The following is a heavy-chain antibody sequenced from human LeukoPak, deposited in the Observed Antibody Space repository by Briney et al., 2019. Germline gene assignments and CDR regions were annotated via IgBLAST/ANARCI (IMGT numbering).Heavy chain of an antibody. CDR3: ATMAIVGATRQIDY. V-gene: IGHV1-18*01. Sequence: ASVKVSCKASGYTFTRYGISWMRQAPGQGLEWMGWISTDKGNTNYAQKFQERVTITRDMSTSTAYMELSSLRSEDTAVYYCATMAIVGATRQIDYWGQGTLVTVSS. D-gene: IGHD1-26*01. J-gene: IGHJ4*02. CDR2: ISTDKGNT. CDR1: GYTFTRYG.